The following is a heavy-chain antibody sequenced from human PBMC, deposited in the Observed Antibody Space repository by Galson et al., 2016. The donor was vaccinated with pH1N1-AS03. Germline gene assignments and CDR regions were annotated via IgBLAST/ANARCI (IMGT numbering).Heavy chain of an antibody. D-gene: IGHD5-18*01. J-gene: IGHJ3*02. CDR1: GFTFRTFS. CDR2: ISDNGINT. V-gene: IGHV3-64D*06. Sequence: SLRLSCAASGFTFRTFSIYWVRQAPGKGLEYVSGISDNGINTYYADPVKARFTISRDKSKNTVYLQMISLRTEETAVYYCIKEGNRLQSRRSDAFDIWGRGTMVTVSS. CDR3: IKEGNRLQSRRSDAFDI.